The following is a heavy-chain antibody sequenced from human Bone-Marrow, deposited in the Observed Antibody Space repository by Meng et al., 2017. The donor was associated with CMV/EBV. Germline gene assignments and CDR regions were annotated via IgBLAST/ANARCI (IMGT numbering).Heavy chain of an antibody. J-gene: IGHJ6*02. Sequence: LSLTCAASGFTFTDYWMHWVRQAPGKWLVWVSRLNGDGGSTNYVHSVRGRFTISRDNAKNMLYLQMNSLRAEDTAVYYCARGGGSHPDYYYGMDVWGQGTTVTVSS. CDR1: GFTFTDYW. V-gene: IGHV3-74*01. D-gene: IGHD3-10*01. CDR3: ARGGGSHPDYYYGMDV. CDR2: LNGDGGST.